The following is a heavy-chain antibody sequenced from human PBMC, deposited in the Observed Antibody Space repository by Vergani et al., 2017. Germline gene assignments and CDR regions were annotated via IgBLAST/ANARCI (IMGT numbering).Heavy chain of an antibody. V-gene: IGHV3-64D*06. Sequence: EVQLVESGGGLVQPGGSLRLSCSASGFTFSSYAMHWVRQAPGKVLEYVSAISSNGGSTYYADSVKGRFTISRDNSKNTLYLQMSSLRAEDTAVYYCVKDGKVATIPFNYWSQGSLVTVSS. CDR1: GFTFSSYA. D-gene: IGHD5-12*01. J-gene: IGHJ4*02. CDR3: VKDGKVATIPFNY. CDR2: ISSNGGST.